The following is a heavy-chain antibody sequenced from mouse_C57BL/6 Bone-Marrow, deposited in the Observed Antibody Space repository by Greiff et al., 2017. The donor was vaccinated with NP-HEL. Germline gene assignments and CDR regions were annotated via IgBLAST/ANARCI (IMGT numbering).Heavy chain of an antibody. CDR2: IDPSDSYT. D-gene: IGHD2-3*01. V-gene: IGHV1-59*01. CDR3: ARDPGPYDGYYAMDY. CDR1: GYTFTSYW. J-gene: IGHJ4*01. Sequence: QVQLQQPGAELVRPGTSVKLSCKASGYTFTSYWMHWVKQRPGQGLEWIGVIDPSDSYTNYNQKFKGKATLTVDTSSSTAYMQLSSLTSEDSAVYYCARDPGPYDGYYAMDYWGQGTSVTVSS.